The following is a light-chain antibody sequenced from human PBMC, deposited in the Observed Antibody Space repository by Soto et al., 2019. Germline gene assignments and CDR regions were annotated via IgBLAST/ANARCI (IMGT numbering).Light chain of an antibody. J-gene: IGLJ1*01. CDR1: SSDVGGFRY. Sequence: QSALTQPAAVSGSPGQSITISCTGTSSDVGGFRYVSWFQQHPGKAPKLLIYEVNNRPSGVSNRFSGSKSGNTASLTISGLQAEDAAEYYCSSNTSIRPYVFGTGTKLTVL. CDR2: EVN. V-gene: IGLV2-14*01. CDR3: SSNTSIRPYV.